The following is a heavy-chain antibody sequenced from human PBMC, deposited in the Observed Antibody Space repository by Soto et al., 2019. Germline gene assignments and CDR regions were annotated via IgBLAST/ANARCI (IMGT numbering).Heavy chain of an antibody. J-gene: IGHJ6*02. CDR3: AKSPSPGSATPSYYGIDV. CDR1: GGSFTSFI. CDR2: IIPVLGVE. Sequence: QVQLVQSGAEVKKPGSSVKVSCKASGGSFTSFIVTWVRQAPGQGLEWMGRIIPVLGVEYYAQKFQGRVTISPDKSTNTGYMELSSLRAEDTAVDFCAKSPSPGSATPSYYGIDVWGLGTTITVSS. V-gene: IGHV1-69*02. D-gene: IGHD2-15*01.